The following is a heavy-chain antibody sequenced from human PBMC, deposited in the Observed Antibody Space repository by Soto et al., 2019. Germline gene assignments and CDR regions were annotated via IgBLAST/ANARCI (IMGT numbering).Heavy chain of an antibody. CDR1: GFTFSSYA. Sequence: HPGGSLRLSCAASGFTFSSYAMSWVRQAPGKGLEWVSAISGSGGSTYYADAVKGRFTISRDNSKNTLYLQMNSLRAEDTAVYYCAKFRYPYGSGSFTIDYWGQGTLVTVSS. D-gene: IGHD3-10*01. V-gene: IGHV3-23*01. CDR3: AKFRYPYGSGSFTIDY. J-gene: IGHJ4*02. CDR2: ISGSGGST.